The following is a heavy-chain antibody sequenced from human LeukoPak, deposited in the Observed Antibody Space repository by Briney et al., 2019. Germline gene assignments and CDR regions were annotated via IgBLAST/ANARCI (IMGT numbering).Heavy chain of an antibody. CDR3: AKPQIAAEPYNYYFDY. J-gene: IGHJ4*02. V-gene: IGHV3-23*01. Sequence: GGSLRLSCAASGFTFSSYAMSWVRQAPGKGLEWVSALSDSGGSTYYADSVKGRFTISRDNSKNTLYLQMNSLGAEDTAVYYCAKPQIAAEPYNYYFDYWGLGTLVTVSS. D-gene: IGHD3-10*01. CDR1: GFTFSSYA. CDR2: LSDSGGST.